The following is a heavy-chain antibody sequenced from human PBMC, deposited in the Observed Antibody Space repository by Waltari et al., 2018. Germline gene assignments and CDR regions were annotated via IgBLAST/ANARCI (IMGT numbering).Heavy chain of an antibody. D-gene: IGHD3-16*01. V-gene: IGHV1-69*12. Sequence: QAQLVQSGAEVKKPGSSVKVSCKASGGTFGSYSIRWVRQAPGEGLEWMGGIIPIFGTAPNYAQKFQGRLTVTADESTATVYMDLSSLRSDDTAVYYCAGRQLGGAFDPWGQGTLVSVSS. CDR3: AGRQLGGAFDP. CDR2: IIPIFGTAP. CDR1: GGTFGSYS. J-gene: IGHJ5*02.